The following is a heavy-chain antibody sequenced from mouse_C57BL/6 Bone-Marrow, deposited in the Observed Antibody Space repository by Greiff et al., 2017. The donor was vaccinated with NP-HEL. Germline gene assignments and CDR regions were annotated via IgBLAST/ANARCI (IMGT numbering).Heavy chain of an antibody. Sequence: EVKLQESGPGLVKPSQSLSLTCSVTGYSILSGYYWNWIRQFPGNKLEWMAYISYDGSNNYNPSLQNRISFTRDISKNQFFLKLTSVTTEDTATYYCAREGGYYGSPFAYWGQGTLVTVSA. CDR2: ISYDGSN. J-gene: IGHJ3*01. V-gene: IGHV3-6*01. CDR3: AREGGYYGSPFAY. CDR1: GYSILSGYY. D-gene: IGHD1-1*01.